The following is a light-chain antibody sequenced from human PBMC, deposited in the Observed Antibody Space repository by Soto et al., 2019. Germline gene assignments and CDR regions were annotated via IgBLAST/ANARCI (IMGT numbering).Light chain of an antibody. V-gene: IGKV1-5*03. Sequence: DSHMTQSPSSLCPCVGDRFTLTWRASQSIRSWLAWYQEKPGKAPKLLIYKASLLETGVPSRFSGSGSGTEFTLTISSLQTDDFGTYYCQQYNSHPWTFGQGTKVDIK. J-gene: IGKJ1*01. CDR3: QQYNSHPWT. CDR2: KAS. CDR1: QSIRSW.